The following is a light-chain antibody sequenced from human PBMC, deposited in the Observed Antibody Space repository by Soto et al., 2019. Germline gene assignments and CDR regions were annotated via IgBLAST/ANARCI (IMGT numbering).Light chain of an antibody. CDR2: ENN. CDR3: GTWDIRLNINWV. CDR1: SSNIGNNY. J-gene: IGLJ3*02. V-gene: IGLV1-51*02. Sequence: QSALTQPPSVSVAPGQKVTISCSGSSSNIGNNYVSWYQHLPGTAPRLLIFENNKRPSGIPDRFSGSKSGTSATLAITGLQTGDEADYYCGTWDIRLNINWVFGGGTKVTVL.